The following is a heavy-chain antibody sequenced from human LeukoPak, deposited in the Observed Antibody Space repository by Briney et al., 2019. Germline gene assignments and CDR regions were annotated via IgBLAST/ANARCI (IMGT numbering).Heavy chain of an antibody. CDR3: ARDFNGAFDI. CDR1: GFTVSDYY. Sequence: GGSLRLSCAASGFTVSDYYINWIRQAPGKGLEWLSYMSPSGRTIYYADSVKGRFTIPRDGAMNSLFLQMNSLRAEDTAVYYCARDFNGAFDIWGQGTMVTVSS. CDR2: MSPSGRTI. V-gene: IGHV3-11*01. J-gene: IGHJ3*02.